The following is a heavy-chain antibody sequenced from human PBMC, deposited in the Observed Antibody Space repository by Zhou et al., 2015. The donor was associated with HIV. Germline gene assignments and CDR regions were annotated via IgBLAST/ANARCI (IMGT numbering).Heavy chain of an antibody. J-gene: IGHJ2*01. CDR3: ARARGHTLMGGNWYFDL. CDR1: GGTFSSYA. D-gene: IGHD3-16*01. V-gene: IGHV1-69*01. CDR2: IIPIFGTA. Sequence: QVQLVQSGAEVKKPGSSVKVSCKASGGTFSSYAISWVRQAPGQGLEWMGGIIPIFGTANYAQKFQGRVTITADESTSTAYMELSSLRSEDTAVYYCARARGHTLMGGNWYFDLWGRGTLVTVSS.